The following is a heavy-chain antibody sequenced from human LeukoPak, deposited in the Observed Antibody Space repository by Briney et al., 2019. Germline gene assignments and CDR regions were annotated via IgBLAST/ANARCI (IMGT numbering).Heavy chain of an antibody. Sequence: GGSLRLSCAASGFTFSTYAMSWVRHTPGKGLEWVSGVSSGGNTQYTDSVKGRFTVSRDNSKNTLHLQMDSLRAEDTAIYYCTKDRRQWVVPYFDSWGQGTVVTVSS. D-gene: IGHD6-19*01. CDR2: VSSGGNT. CDR3: TKDRRQWVVPYFDS. CDR1: GFTFSTYA. V-gene: IGHV3-23*01. J-gene: IGHJ4*02.